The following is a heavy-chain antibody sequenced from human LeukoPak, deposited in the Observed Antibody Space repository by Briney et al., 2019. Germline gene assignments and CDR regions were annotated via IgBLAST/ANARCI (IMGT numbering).Heavy chain of an antibody. V-gene: IGHV1-18*01. CDR1: GYTFTRYG. CDR3: SRDFLRSFSGPYVDVFDI. D-gene: IGHD3-10*01. CDR2: ISTYDDGR. Sequence: GASVKVSCRGSGYTFTRYGISWVRQAPGDGLEWMGWISTYDDGRSNAQKFQGRVTLTTDISTNTAYMELTSLRSDDTAMYYCSRDFLRSFSGPYVDVFDIWGQGTLVTFSS. J-gene: IGHJ3*02.